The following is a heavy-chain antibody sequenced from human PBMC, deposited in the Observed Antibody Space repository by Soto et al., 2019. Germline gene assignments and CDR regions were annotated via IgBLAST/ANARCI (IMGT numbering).Heavy chain of an antibody. V-gene: IGHV4-31*03. Sequence: LSLTCSVSGDSISRNGYFWTWIRQHPGKGLEWIGYIYYDGRSYYTPSLKSRVIISVDTSKNQFSLNLTAVTAADTAVYYCARGTMLRGPGYYYAMDVWGQGTTVTVSS. CDR1: GDSISRNGYF. CDR3: ARGTMLRGPGYYYAMDV. D-gene: IGHD3-10*01. J-gene: IGHJ6*02. CDR2: IYYDGRS.